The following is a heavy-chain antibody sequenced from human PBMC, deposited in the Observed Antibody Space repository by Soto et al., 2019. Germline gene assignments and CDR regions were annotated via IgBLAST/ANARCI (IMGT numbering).Heavy chain of an antibody. CDR3: ASGRVAATAAPFDY. CDR2: ISSTGTYI. CDR1: GFTFSSYS. J-gene: IGHJ4*02. V-gene: IGHV3-21*01. Sequence: EVQLEASGGGLVKPGGSLRLSCAASGFTFSSYSMNWLRQAPGKGLEWVSAISSTGTYIYYADSVKGRFTISRDNAKNSLYLQMNSLRAEDTAVYYCASGRVAATAAPFDYWGQGTLVTVSS. D-gene: IGHD2-15*01.